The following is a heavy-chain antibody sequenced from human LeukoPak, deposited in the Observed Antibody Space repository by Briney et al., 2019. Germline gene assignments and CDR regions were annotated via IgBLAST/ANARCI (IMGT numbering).Heavy chain of an antibody. V-gene: IGHV3-7*01. CDR3: ARSAAGLDH. Sequence: GGSLRLSCAASGFTFSSYWMSWVRQAPGKGLEWVANIKQDGSEKYYVDSVRGRLTISRDNAKNSLYLQVNRLRVEDTAIYYCARSAAGLDHWGQGTLVTVSS. CDR1: GFTFSSYW. D-gene: IGHD5-12*01. CDR2: IKQDGSEK. J-gene: IGHJ4*02.